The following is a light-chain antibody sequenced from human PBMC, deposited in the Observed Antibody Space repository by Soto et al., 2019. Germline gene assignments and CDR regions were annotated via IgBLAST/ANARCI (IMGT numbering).Light chain of an antibody. CDR3: TSYVGSDIWV. CDR1: SSDVGAYKY. CDR2: EVS. V-gene: IGLV2-8*01. J-gene: IGLJ3*02. Sequence: QSALTQPPSASGSPGQSVTISCTGTSSDVGAYKYVSWYQQYPGKAPKLMIYEVSNRPSGVPDRFSGYKSGNTASLTVSGLQAEDEADYYCTSYVGSDIWVFGGGTKVTVL.